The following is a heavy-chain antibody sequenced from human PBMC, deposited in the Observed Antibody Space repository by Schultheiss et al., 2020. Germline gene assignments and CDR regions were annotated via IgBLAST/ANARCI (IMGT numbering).Heavy chain of an antibody. J-gene: IGHJ4*02. CDR1: GFTFSSYG. CDR2: IWYDGSNK. CDR3: AKDDGGSDAFDI. V-gene: IGHV3-33*06. Sequence: GGSLRLPCAASGFTFSSYGMHWVRQAPGKGLEWVAVIWYDGSNKYYADSVKGRFTISRDNSKNTLYLQMNSLRAEDTAVYYCAKDDGGSDAFDIWGQGTLVTVSS. D-gene: IGHD2-15*01.